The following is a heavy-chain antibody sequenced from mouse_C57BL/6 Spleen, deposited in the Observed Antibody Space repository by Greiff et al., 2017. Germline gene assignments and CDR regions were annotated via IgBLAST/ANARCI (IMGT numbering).Heavy chain of an antibody. CDR3: TTDDGYSFAY. CDR1: GFNIKDDY. Sequence: EVKLQESGAELVRPGASVKLSCTASGFNIKDDYMHWVKQRPEQGLEWIGWIDRENGDTEYASEFQGKATITADTSSNTAYLQLSSLTSEDTAVYYCTTDDGYSFAYWGQGTLVTVSA. D-gene: IGHD2-3*01. CDR2: IDRENGDT. V-gene: IGHV14-4*01. J-gene: IGHJ3*01.